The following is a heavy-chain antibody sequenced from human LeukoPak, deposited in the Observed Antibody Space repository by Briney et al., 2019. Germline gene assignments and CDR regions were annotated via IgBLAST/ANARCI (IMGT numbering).Heavy chain of an antibody. CDR3: ARGQHRVTYSDDAFDI. V-gene: IGHV3-21*01. J-gene: IGHJ3*02. CDR1: GFTFSSYS. Sequence: PGGSLRLSCAASGFTFSSYSMNWVRQAPGKGLEWVSSISSSSSYIYYADSVKGRFTISRDNAKNTLYLQMNSLRAEDTAVYYCARGQHRVTYSDDAFDIWGQGTMVTVSS. D-gene: IGHD4-11*01. CDR2: ISSSSSYI.